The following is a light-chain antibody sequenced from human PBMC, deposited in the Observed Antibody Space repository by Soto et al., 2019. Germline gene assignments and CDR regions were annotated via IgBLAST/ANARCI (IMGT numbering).Light chain of an antibody. CDR2: GAS. Sequence: EIVVTQSPGTLSLSPGWGCTLSCRASQTVSSTNLAWYQKKHCQAPRLLIYGASTRATGIPARLSGRGSGTELTITISIMKYEDFEVYSCQHYNDRTLTFGGGTQVDIK. V-gene: IGKV3-15*01. CDR1: QTVSSTN. CDR3: QHYNDRTLT. J-gene: IGKJ4*01.